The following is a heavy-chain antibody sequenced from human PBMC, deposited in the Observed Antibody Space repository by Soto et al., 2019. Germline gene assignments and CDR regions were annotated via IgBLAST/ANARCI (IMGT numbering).Heavy chain of an antibody. CDR3: ARSMRRITMVRGVQTTFDY. CDR2: INHSGST. D-gene: IGHD3-10*01. V-gene: IGHV4-34*01. CDR1: CGSFSGYY. Sequence: SETLSLTCAFYCGSFSGYYWSWIRQPPGPGLEWIGEINHSGSTNYNPSLKSRVTISVDTSKNQFSLKLSSVTAADTAVYYCARSMRRITMVRGVQTTFDYWGQGTLVTVSS. J-gene: IGHJ4*02.